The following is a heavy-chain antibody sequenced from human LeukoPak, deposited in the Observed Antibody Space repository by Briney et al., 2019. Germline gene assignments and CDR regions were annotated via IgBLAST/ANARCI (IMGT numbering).Heavy chain of an antibody. CDR1: GFTFSSYA. CDR3: AEGSGSLDY. D-gene: IGHD1-26*01. J-gene: IGHJ4*02. V-gene: IGHV3-23*01. Sequence: GGSLRLSCAASGFTFSSYAMSWVRQAPGKGLEWVSVISGSGGTTYYADSVKSRFTISRDSSKNTVYLQMNSLRAEDTAVYYCAEGSGSLDYWGQGTLVTVSS. CDR2: ISGSGGTT.